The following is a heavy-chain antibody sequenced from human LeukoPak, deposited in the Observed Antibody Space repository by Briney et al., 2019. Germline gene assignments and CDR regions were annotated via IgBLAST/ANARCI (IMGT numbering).Heavy chain of an antibody. CDR2: IKKDGSEK. V-gene: IGHV3-7*01. CDR1: GFTFSSYW. J-gene: IGHJ4*02. CDR3: ARVGSSGWSNRFDY. Sequence: GGSLRLSCAASGFTFSSYWMSWVRQAPGKGLEWVANIKKDGSEKYYVDSVKGRFTISRDNAKNSLYLQMNSLRAEDTAVYYCARVGSSGWSNRFDYWGQGTLVTVSS. D-gene: IGHD6-19*01.